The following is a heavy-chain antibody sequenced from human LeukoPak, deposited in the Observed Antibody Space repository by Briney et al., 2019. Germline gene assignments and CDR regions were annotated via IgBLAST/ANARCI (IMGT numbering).Heavy chain of an antibody. CDR1: GFTGTNVQ. J-gene: IGHJ4*02. D-gene: IGHD2-2*01. CDR2: VNEYGSEK. CDR3: ARVLYGSRVNVIDS. Sequence: GGSLRPSCALSGFTGTNVQINSVRQDPGKWPEWVANVNEYGSEKYYMDSVSGRLTISRDNAANLLFLHMNSLRVEHTAVYRCARVLYGSRVNVIDSWGPGTVVTVSS. V-gene: IGHV3-7*01.